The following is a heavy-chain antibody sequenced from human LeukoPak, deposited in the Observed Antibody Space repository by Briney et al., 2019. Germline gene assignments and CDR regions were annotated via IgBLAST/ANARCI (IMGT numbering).Heavy chain of an antibody. Sequence: QPGGSLRLSCAASGFTFSSYAMHWVRQAPGKGLEWVAGISYDGSNKYYAGSVKGRFTTSRDNSKNTLYLQMNSLRAEDTAVYYCARDGCVVTAYYYYGMYVWRQPTTVTVSS. CDR1: GFTFSSYA. V-gene: IGHV3-30-3*01. CDR3: ARDGCVVTAYYYYGMYV. CDR2: ISYDGSNK. D-gene: IGHD1-14*01. J-gene: IGHJ6*02.